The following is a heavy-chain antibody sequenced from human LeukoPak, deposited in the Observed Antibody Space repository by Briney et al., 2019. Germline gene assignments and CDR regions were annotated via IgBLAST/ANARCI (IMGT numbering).Heavy chain of an antibody. CDR2: ISNSSRYI. D-gene: IGHD1-26*01. J-gene: IGHJ3*02. CDR1: GFTFSSYS. Sequence: GGSLRLSCAASGFTFSSYSMDWVRQAPGKGLEWVSSISNSSRYIYYADSLKGRFTISRDNAKNSLYLEMNSLRAEDTAVYYCARDNRGSYCNAFDIWGQVTLVTVSS. CDR3: ARDNRGSYCNAFDI. V-gene: IGHV3-21*01.